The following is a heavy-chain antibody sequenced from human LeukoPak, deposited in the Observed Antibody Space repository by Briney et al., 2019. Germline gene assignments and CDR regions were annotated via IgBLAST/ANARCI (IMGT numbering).Heavy chain of an antibody. CDR2: IIPIFGTA. Sequence: SVKVSCKASGGTFSSYAISWVRQAPGQGLEWMGGIIPIFGTANYAQKFQGRVTITADESTSTAYMELSSLRSEDTAVYYCARDRATRPLRYGMDVWGQGTTVTVSS. V-gene: IGHV1-69*13. D-gene: IGHD1-26*01. CDR1: GGTFSSYA. CDR3: ARDRATRPLRYGMDV. J-gene: IGHJ6*02.